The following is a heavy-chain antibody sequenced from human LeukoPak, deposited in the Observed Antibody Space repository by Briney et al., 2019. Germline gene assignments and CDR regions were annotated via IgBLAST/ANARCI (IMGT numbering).Heavy chain of an antibody. Sequence: SGGSLRLSCAASGFTFKDYTMHWVRQPPGKGLEWVSLISVDGDSAYYADSVRGRFTISRDNNNKSLYPQMNSLRTEDTAFYYCAKFTGGYSTWGQGTLVTVSS. D-gene: IGHD4-11*01. CDR3: AKFTGGYST. V-gene: IGHV3-43*01. CDR2: ISVDGDSA. J-gene: IGHJ4*02. CDR1: GFTFKDYT.